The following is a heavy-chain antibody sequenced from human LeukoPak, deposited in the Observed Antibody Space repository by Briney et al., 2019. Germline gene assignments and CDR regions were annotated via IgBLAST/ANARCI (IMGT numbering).Heavy chain of an antibody. CDR2: IYYSGST. J-gene: IGHJ4*02. CDR1: GGSISSSSYY. Sequence: PSETLSLTCTVSGGSISSSSYYSGWIRQPPGKGLEWIGNIYYSGSTYYNPSLKSRVTISVDTSKNHFSLKLSSVTAADTAVFYCARYDAYNSGWYDYWGQGTLVTVSS. V-gene: IGHV4-39*02. D-gene: IGHD6-19*01. CDR3: ARYDAYNSGWYDY.